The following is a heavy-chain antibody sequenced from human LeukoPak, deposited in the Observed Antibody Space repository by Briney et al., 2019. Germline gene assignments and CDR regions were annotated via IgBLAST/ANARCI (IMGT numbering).Heavy chain of an antibody. D-gene: IGHD5-18*01. CDR2: TNPNSGDT. CDR1: GYTFTGSY. V-gene: IGHV1-2*02. CDR3: ARDGYIYGSGYFDP. Sequence: ASVKVSCKTSGYTFTGSYVHWVRQAPGQGLEWMGWTNPNSGDTKYAQGFQGRVTMTRDTSISTVYMELSRLTSDDTAVYYCARDGYIYGSGYFDPWGQGTLVTVSS. J-gene: IGHJ5*02.